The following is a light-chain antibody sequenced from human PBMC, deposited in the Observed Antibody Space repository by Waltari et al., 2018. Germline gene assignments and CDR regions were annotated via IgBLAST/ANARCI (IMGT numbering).Light chain of an antibody. J-gene: IGKJ1*01. Sequence: IVLTQSPATLSLSPGERATLSCRASQSIGSYLAWYQHRPGQPPRLLFYDVSKRATGIPARFCGRGSGTDFTLTISSLESEDFVVYYCQHRSGDWWTFGQGTKVEI. V-gene: IGKV3-11*01. CDR3: QHRSGDWWT. CDR1: QSIGSY. CDR2: DVS.